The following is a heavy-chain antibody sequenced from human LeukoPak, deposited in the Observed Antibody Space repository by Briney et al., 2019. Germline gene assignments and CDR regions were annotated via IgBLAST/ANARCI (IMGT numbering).Heavy chain of an antibody. V-gene: IGHV3-48*01. CDR2: ISSGSSTI. Sequence: GGSLRLSCAASGFSFSSYGMNWVRQAPGKGLEWVSYISSGSSTIYYADSVKGRFTNSRDNAKNSLYLQMNSLRAEDTAVYYCAREYQWAFDLWGQGTMVTVSS. CDR1: GFSFSSYG. CDR3: AREYQWAFDL. J-gene: IGHJ3*01. D-gene: IGHD6-19*01.